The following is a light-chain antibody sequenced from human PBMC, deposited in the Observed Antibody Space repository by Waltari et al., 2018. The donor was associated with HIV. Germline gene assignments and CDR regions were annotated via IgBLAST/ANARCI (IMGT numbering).Light chain of an antibody. Sequence: QSALTQPASVSGSLGQSIPISCTGTSRYVGAYNSLSWYQQRPGKVPKLLIYEVNSRPSGIDNRFSGSKSGNTASLTISGLQVEDEADYYCSSFTGSNTYVFGSGTKVTVL. CDR3: SSFTGSNTYV. CDR2: EVN. J-gene: IGLJ1*01. V-gene: IGLV2-14*01. CDR1: SRYVGAYNS.